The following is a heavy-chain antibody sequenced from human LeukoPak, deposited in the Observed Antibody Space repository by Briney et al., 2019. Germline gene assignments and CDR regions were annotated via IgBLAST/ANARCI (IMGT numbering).Heavy chain of an antibody. D-gene: IGHD4-17*01. V-gene: IGHV1-2*02. J-gene: IGHJ4*02. CDR2: INPNSGGT. CDR3: ARDGTVTATPAWFD. Sequence: ASVKVSCKASGYTFTGYYMHWVRQAPGQGLEWVGWINPNSGGTNYAQKFQGRVTMTRDTSISTAYMELSRLRSDDTAVYYCARDGTVTATPAWFDWGQGTLVTVSS. CDR1: GYTFTGYY.